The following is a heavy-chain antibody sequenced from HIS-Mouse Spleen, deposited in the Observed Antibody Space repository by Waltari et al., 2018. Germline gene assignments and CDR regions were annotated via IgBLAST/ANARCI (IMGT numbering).Heavy chain of an antibody. Sequence: QLQLQESGPGLVKPSETLSLTCTSSGGSISSSSFYWGCIRQPPGKGLEWVGSSDYGGSTYYNPSLKSRVTISVDTSKNQFSLKLSSVTAADTAVYYCAREIPYSSSWYDWYFDLWGRGTLVTVSS. J-gene: IGHJ2*01. CDR3: AREIPYSSSWYDWYFDL. CDR2: SDYGGST. CDR1: GGSISSSSFY. D-gene: IGHD6-13*01. V-gene: IGHV4-39*07.